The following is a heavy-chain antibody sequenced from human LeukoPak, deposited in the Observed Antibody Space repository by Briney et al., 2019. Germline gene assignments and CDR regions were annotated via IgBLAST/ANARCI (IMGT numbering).Heavy chain of an antibody. V-gene: IGHV1-8*02. J-gene: IGHJ4*02. CDR2: MNPNSGNT. CDR3: ARILSSGWYFDY. D-gene: IGHD6-19*01. CDR1: GYTFTGYY. Sequence: GASVKVSCKASGYTFTGYYMHWVRQATGQGLEWMGWMNPNSGNTGYAQKFQGRVTMTRNTSISTAYMELSSLRSEDTAVYYCARILSSGWYFDYWGQGTLVTVSS.